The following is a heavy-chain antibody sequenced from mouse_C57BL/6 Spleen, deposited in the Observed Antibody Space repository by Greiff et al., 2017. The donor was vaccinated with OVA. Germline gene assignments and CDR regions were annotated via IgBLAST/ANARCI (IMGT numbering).Heavy chain of an antibody. V-gene: IGHV1-80*01. D-gene: IGHD4-1*01. Sequence: QVHVKQSGAELVKPGASVKISCKASGYAFSSYWMNWVKQRPGKGLEWIGQIYPGDGDTNYNGKFKGKATLTADKSSSTAYMQLSSLTSEDSAVYFCARPNYDAMDYWGQGTSVTVSS. J-gene: IGHJ4*01. CDR1: GYAFSSYW. CDR2: IYPGDGDT. CDR3: ARPNYDAMDY.